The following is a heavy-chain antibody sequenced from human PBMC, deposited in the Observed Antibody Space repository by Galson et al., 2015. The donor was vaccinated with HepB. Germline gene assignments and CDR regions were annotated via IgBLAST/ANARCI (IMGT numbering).Heavy chain of an antibody. D-gene: IGHD4-23*01. Sequence: SLRLSCAASGFTFSRYWMHWVRQAPRKGLVWVSRIISDGSSTSYADSVKGRFTISRDNAKNTLYLQMNSLRAEDTAVYYCAREHGGNSGGPYFDYWGQGTLVIVSS. CDR2: IISDGSST. CDR1: GFTFSRYW. V-gene: IGHV3-74*01. J-gene: IGHJ4*02. CDR3: AREHGGNSGGPYFDY.